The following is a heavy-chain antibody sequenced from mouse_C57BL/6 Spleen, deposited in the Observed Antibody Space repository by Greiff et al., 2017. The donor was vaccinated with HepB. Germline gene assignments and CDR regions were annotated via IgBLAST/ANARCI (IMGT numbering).Heavy chain of an antibody. J-gene: IGHJ1*03. Sequence: QVQLKQPGAELVKPGASVKLSCKASGYTFTSYWMHWVKQRPGRGLEWIGRIDPNSGGTKYNEKFKSKATLTVDKPSSTAYMQLSSLTSEDSAVYYCARFPYYDGSSYWYFDVWGTGTTVTVSS. V-gene: IGHV1-72*01. CDR1: GYTFTSYW. D-gene: IGHD1-1*01. CDR3: ARFPYYDGSSYWYFDV. CDR2: IDPNSGGT.